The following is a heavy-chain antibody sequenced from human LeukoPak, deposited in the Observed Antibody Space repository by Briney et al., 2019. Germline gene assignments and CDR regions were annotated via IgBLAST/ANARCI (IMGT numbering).Heavy chain of an antibody. CDR2: IKQDGSEK. CDR1: GFTLSSYW. Sequence: PGGSLRLSCAASGFTLSSYWMTWVRQAPGKGLEWVANIKQDGSEKYYVDSVKGRFTISRDNAKNSLYLQMNSLRAEDTAVYYCARDIEAAGLFLDYWGQGTLVTVSS. V-gene: IGHV3-7*01. D-gene: IGHD6-13*01. J-gene: IGHJ4*02. CDR3: ARDIEAAGLFLDY.